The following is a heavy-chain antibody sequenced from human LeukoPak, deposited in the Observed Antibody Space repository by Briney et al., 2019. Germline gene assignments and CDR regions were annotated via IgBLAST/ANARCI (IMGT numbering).Heavy chain of an antibody. V-gene: IGHV3-21*06. D-gene: IGHD5-24*01. J-gene: IGHJ3*02. CDR2: ISSSSSYR. Sequence: GGSLRLSCAASGFTFSSYSMNWVRQAPGKGLEWVSSISSSSSYRYYADSAKGRFTISRDNAKNSLYLQMNSLRAADTALYYCARDADLGTTISGAFDIWGQGTMVTVSS. CDR3: ARDADLGTTISGAFDI. CDR1: GFTFSSYS.